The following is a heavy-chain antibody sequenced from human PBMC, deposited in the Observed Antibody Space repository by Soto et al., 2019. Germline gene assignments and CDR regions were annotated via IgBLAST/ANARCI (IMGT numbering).Heavy chain of an antibody. CDR2: ISAYNGNT. J-gene: IGHJ4*02. D-gene: IGHD3-22*01. Sequence: ASVKVSCKASGYTFTSYGISWVRQAPGQGLEWMGWISAYNGNTNYAQKLQGRVTMTTDTSTSTAYMELRSLRSDDTAVYYCPQDSQYYYDSRMSRWGQGTLVTVSS. CDR1: GYTFTSYG. V-gene: IGHV1-18*01. CDR3: PQDSQYYYDSRMSR.